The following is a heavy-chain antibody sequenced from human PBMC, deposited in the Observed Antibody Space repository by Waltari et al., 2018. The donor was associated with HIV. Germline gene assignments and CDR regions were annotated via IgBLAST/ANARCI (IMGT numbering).Heavy chain of an antibody. D-gene: IGHD6-13*01. Sequence: DVQLVDSGGGLVKPGGSLRLSCAASGFTFRDYSMNWVRQSPGKGLEWVSSISSSGSFIYYEDAVKGRFTISRDNAQNSMYLQMNNLRADDSAMYYCARDSRGTSWSLNWFDPWGQGTLVTVSS. CDR2: ISSSGSFI. V-gene: IGHV3-21*02. CDR3: ARDSRGTSWSLNWFDP. J-gene: IGHJ5*02. CDR1: GFTFRDYS.